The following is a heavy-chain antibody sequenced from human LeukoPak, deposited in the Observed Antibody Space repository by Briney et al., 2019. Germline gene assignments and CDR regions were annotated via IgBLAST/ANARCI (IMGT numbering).Heavy chain of an antibody. CDR2: INHSGST. V-gene: IGHV4-34*01. Sequence: SETLSLTCALYGGSFSGYYWSWIRQPPGKGLEWIGEINHSGSTNYNPSLKSRVTISVDTSKNQFSLKLSSVTAADTTVYYCARGRFVVVPAAMYYYYYYMDVWGKGTTVTVSS. CDR3: ARGRFVVVPAAMYYYYYYMDV. CDR1: GGSFSGYY. D-gene: IGHD2-2*01. J-gene: IGHJ6*03.